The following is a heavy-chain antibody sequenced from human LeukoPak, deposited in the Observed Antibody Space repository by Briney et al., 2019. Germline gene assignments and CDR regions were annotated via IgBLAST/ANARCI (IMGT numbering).Heavy chain of an antibody. J-gene: IGHJ5*02. D-gene: IGHD5-12*01. Sequence: SDTLSLTCTVSGGSISSYYWSWIRQPPGKGLEWIGYIYYSRSTNYNPSLKSRVTISVDASKNQFSLKLSSVTAADTAVYYCARSFRHSGYDSDPPWFDPWGQGTLVTVSS. CDR2: IYYSRST. CDR3: ARSFRHSGYDSDPPWFDP. CDR1: GGSISSYY. V-gene: IGHV4-59*07.